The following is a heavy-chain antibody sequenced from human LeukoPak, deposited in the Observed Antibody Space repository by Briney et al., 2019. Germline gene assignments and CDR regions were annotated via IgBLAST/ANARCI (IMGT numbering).Heavy chain of an antibody. Sequence: GGSLRLSCAASGFTFSSYWMHWVRQAPGKGLVWVSRINSDGSSTSYADSVKGRFTISRDNAKNTLYLQMNSLRAGDTAVYYCARGEKDFWSGYEYYFDYWGQGTLVTVSS. V-gene: IGHV3-74*01. CDR2: INSDGSST. CDR3: ARGEKDFWSGYEYYFDY. CDR1: GFTFSSYW. D-gene: IGHD3-3*01. J-gene: IGHJ4*02.